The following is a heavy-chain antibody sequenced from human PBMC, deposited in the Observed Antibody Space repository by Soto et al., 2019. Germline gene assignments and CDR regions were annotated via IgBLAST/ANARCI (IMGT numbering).Heavy chain of an antibody. CDR1: GFSFSTYA. D-gene: IGHD6-13*01. Sequence: GGSLRLSCAASGFSFSTYAMSWVRQAPGKGLDWVSAITSSGDITYYSDSVQGRFTISRDNSNNTLFLQMNSLRADDTAVYYCAKDPAGRVAASFDYWGQGGLVTVYS. CDR2: ITSSGDIT. CDR3: AKDPAGRVAASFDY. V-gene: IGHV3-23*01. J-gene: IGHJ4*02.